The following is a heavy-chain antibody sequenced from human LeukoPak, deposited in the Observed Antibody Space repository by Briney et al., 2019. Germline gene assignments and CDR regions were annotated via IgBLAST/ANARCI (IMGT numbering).Heavy chain of an antibody. V-gene: IGHV1-69*04. CDR3: ARAVYYYGMDV. J-gene: IGHJ6*02. CDR2: IIPILGIA. Sequence: SVKVSCKASGGTFSSYAISWVRQAPGQGLEWMGRIIPILGIANYAQKFQGRVTITADKSTSTAYMELSGLRSEDTAVYYCARAVYYYGMDVWGQGTTVTVSS. CDR1: GGTFSSYA.